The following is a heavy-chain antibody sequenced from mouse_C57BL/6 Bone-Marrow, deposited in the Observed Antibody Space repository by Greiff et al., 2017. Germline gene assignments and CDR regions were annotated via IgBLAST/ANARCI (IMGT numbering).Heavy chain of an antibody. J-gene: IGHJ3*01. CDR3: GTNYDCNIEAY. Sequence: QVQLQQSGAELVRPGASVKLSCKASGYTFTSYGISWVKQRPGQGLEWIGEIYPGSGSTNYNEKFKGKATLTADKSSSTAYMELRSLTSEDSAVYYCGTNYDCNIEAYWGQGTLVTVTA. CDR1: GYTFTSYG. CDR2: IYPGSGST. V-gene: IGHV1-81*01. D-gene: IGHD2-4*01.